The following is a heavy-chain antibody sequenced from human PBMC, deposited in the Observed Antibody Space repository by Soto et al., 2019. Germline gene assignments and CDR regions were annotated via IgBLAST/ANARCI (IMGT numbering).Heavy chain of an antibody. Sequence: QVQLQQWGAGLLKPSETLSLTCAVYGGSFSGHSWTWIRQSPGKGLEWIGDINHSGRVNYSPSLKSRVTISLDTSKNQFSLTLSAVTAADTAMYYCWTRAYDTNGYYRFDPWGQGTLVTVSS. CDR2: INHSGRV. D-gene: IGHD3-22*01. CDR3: WTRAYDTNGYYRFDP. CDR1: GGSFSGHS. J-gene: IGHJ5*01. V-gene: IGHV4-34*01.